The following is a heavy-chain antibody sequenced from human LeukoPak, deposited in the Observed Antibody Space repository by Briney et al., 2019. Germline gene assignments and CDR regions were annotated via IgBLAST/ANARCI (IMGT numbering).Heavy chain of an antibody. CDR2: IYHSGST. Sequence: KPSETLSLTCAVSGGSISSSNWWSWVRQPPGKGLEWIGEIYHSGSTNYNPSLKSRVTISVDKSKNQFSLKLSSVTAADTAVYYCARFSWGYSMTRRRNYYIDVWGKGTTVTVSS. CDR3: ARFSWGYSMTRRRNYYIDV. V-gene: IGHV4-4*02. CDR1: GGSISSSNW. D-gene: IGHD2-21*01. J-gene: IGHJ6*03.